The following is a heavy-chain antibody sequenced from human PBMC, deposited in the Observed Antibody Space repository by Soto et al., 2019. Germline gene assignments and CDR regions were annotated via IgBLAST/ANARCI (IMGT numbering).Heavy chain of an antibody. V-gene: IGHV4-34*01. CDR2: INHSGST. D-gene: IGHD3-16*02. CDR1: GGSFSGYY. J-gene: IGHJ4*02. Sequence: SETLSLTCAVYGGSFSGYYWSWIRQPPGKGLEWIGEINHSGSTNYNPSLKSRVTISVDTSKNQFSLKLSSVTAADTAVYYCARNWLHLGELSLYFDYWGQGTLVTVSS. CDR3: ARNWLHLGELSLYFDY.